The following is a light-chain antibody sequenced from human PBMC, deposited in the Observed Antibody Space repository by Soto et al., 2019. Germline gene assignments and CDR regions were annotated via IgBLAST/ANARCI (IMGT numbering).Light chain of an antibody. J-gene: IGKJ1*01. V-gene: IGKV2D-29*01. CDR3: MQSMQLPWT. CDR1: QSLLHSNKKTY. Sequence: DIVLTQTPISLSVTPGKPASISCTSSQSLLHSNKKTYVYWYLQKPGQPPQLLIYDVSTRLSGVPDRFSGSGSGTDFTLKISRVEDEDVGIYYCMQSMQLPWTFGQGTKVEIK. CDR2: DVS.